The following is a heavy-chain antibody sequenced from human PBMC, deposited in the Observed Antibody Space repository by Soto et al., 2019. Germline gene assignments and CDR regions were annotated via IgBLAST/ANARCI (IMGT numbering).Heavy chain of an antibody. J-gene: IGHJ4*02. V-gene: IGHV4-61*01. CDR1: GGSVSSGSYY. D-gene: IGHD3-22*01. CDR2: IYYSGST. Sequence: PSETLSLTCTVSGGSVSSGSYYWSWIRQPPGKGLEWIGYIYYSGSTNYNPSLKSRVTISVDTSKNQFSLKLSSVTAADTAVDYCARVVITSFYFDYWGQGTLVTVSS. CDR3: ARVVITSFYFDY.